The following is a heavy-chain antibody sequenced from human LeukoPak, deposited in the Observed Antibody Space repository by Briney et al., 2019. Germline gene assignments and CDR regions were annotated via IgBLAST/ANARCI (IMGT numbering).Heavy chain of an antibody. J-gene: IGHJ4*02. Sequence: GGSLRLSSAASGFTFDDYAMHSVRQAPGKGLEWGSGISWNSGSIGYADSVKGRFTISRDNAKNSLYLQMNSLRAEDTALYYCAKATIPAYCSGGSCYPYYFDYWGQGTLVTVSS. CDR2: ISWNSGSI. D-gene: IGHD2-15*01. CDR1: GFTFDDYA. V-gene: IGHV3-9*01. CDR3: AKATIPAYCSGGSCYPYYFDY.